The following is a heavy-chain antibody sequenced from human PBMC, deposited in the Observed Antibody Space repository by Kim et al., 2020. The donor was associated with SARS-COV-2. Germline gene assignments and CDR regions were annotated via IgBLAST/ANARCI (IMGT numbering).Heavy chain of an antibody. CDR1: GGSISSSSYY. Sequence: SETLSLTCTVSGGSISSSSYYWGWIRQPPGKGLEWIGSIYYSGSTYYNPSLKSRVTISVDTSKNQFSLKLSSVTAADTAVYYCARRVHEFGELLRKGAFDIWGQGTMVTVSS. D-gene: IGHD3-10*01. V-gene: IGHV4-39*01. CDR2: IYYSGST. CDR3: ARRVHEFGELLRKGAFDI. J-gene: IGHJ3*02.